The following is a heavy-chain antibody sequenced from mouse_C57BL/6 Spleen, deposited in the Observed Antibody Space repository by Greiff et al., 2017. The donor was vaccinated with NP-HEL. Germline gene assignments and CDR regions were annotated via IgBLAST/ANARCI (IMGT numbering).Heavy chain of an antibody. CDR3: ARPDSSGSMDY. D-gene: IGHD3-2*02. Sequence: EVQVVESGGDLVKPGGSLKLSCAASGFTFSSYGMSWVRQTPDKRLEWVATISSGGSYTYYPDSVKGRFTISRQNAQHTLYLQMSSLKSEDTAMYYCARPDSSGSMDYWGQGTSVTVSS. CDR1: GFTFSSYG. CDR2: ISSGGSYT. V-gene: IGHV5-6*01. J-gene: IGHJ4*01.